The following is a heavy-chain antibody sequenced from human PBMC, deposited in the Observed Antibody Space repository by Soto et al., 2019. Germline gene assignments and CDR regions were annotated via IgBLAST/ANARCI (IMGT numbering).Heavy chain of an antibody. J-gene: IGHJ5*02. Sequence: SDTLSLTCPVSGDSISSRDYSWRWIRQPPGKGLEWIGYIYYSGSTYYNPSLKSRVTISVDTSKNQFSLKLSSVTAADTAVYYCARKYCTNGVCYWFDPCGQGTLVTVSS. V-gene: IGHV4-30-4*02. CDR2: IYYSGST. CDR1: GDSISSRDYS. D-gene: IGHD2-8*01. CDR3: ARKYCTNGVCYWFDP.